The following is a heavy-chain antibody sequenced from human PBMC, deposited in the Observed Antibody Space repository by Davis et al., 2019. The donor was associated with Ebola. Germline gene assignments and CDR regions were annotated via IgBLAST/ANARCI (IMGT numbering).Heavy chain of an antibody. CDR1: GFTVSRNY. CDR2: IHSGGAT. J-gene: IGHJ4*02. Sequence: GESPKISCAASGFTVSRNYMSWVRQAPGKGLEWVSVIHSGGATYYADSVKGRLTISRDHSRNTLYLQLNSLRADDTAVYYCARDLFGDIEYWGQGIVVTVSS. V-gene: IGHV3-66*01. D-gene: IGHD3-10*01. CDR3: ARDLFGDIEY.